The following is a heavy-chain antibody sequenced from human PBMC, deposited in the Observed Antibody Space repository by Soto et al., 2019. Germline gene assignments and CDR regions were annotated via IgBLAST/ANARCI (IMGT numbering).Heavy chain of an antibody. CDR1: GFTFSSYS. CDR2: ISSNSNYI. J-gene: IGHJ4*01. CDR3: ARDYRAD. D-gene: IGHD1-26*01. V-gene: IGHV3-21*01. Sequence: PGGSLILSCAASGFTFSSYSMNWVRQAPGKGLEWVSSISSNSNYIYNADSVKGRFTISRDNAENSLYLQMNSLRAEDTAVYYCARDYRADWGPGTLVTVSS.